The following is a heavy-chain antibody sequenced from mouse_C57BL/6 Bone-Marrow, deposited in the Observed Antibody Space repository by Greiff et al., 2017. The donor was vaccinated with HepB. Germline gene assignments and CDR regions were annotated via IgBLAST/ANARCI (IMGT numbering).Heavy chain of an antibody. D-gene: IGHD1-1*01. V-gene: IGHV1-72*01. CDR1: GYTFTSYW. J-gene: IGHJ2*01. CDR2: IDPNSGGT. CDR3: ARGDYGSSYVYFDY. Sequence: QVQLQQPGAELVKPGASVKLSCKASGYTFTSYWMHWVKQRPGRGLEGIGRIDPNSGGTKYNEKFKSKATLTVDKPSSTAYMQLSSLTSEDSAVYYCARGDYGSSYVYFDYWGQGTTLTVSS.